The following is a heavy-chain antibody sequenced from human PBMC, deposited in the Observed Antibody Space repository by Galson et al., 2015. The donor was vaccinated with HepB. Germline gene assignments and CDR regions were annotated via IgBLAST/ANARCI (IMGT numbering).Heavy chain of an antibody. Sequence: SLRLSCAASGFTFSLYTIHWVRQAPGKGLEWVAVISNDGSKEHYSDSVKGRFTISRDNSKNTLYLQMNSLRAEDTAVYYCARVYSRYYMDVWGTGTTVTVSS. J-gene: IGHJ6*03. CDR3: ARVYSRYYMDV. CDR1: GFTFSLYT. V-gene: IGHV3-30-3*01. CDR2: ISNDGSKE. D-gene: IGHD4-11*01.